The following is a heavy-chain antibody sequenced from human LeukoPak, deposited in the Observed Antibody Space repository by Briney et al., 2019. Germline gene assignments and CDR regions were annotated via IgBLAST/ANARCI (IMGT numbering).Heavy chain of an antibody. CDR2: INHSGST. J-gene: IGHJ4*02. Sequence: SETLSLTCAVYGGSFSGYYWSWIRQPPGKGLEWIGEINHSGSTNYNPSLKSRVTISVDTSKNQFSLKLSSVTAADTAVYYCARGGRRSIAARPRFDYWGQGTLVTVSS. CDR3: ARGGRRSIAARPRFDY. D-gene: IGHD6-6*01. CDR1: GGSFSGYY. V-gene: IGHV4-34*01.